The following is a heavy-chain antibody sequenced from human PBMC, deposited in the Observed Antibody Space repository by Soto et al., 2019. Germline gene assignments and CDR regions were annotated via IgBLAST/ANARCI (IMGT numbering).Heavy chain of an antibody. J-gene: IGHJ3*02. V-gene: IGHV3-23*01. Sequence: PGGSLRLSCAASGFTYSSYAMSWVRQAPGKGLEWVSIISDSGGSTFYADSVKGRFTISRDNSKNALYLQMNSLRAEDTAVYYCGKGIVVEPPGTRVFDIWGQMPMVTFS. CDR3: GKGIVVEPPGTRVFDI. CDR2: ISDSGGST. D-gene: IGHD2-2*01. CDR1: GFTYSSYA.